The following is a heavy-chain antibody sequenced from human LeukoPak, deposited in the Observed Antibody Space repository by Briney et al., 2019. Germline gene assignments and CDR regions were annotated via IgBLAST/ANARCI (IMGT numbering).Heavy chain of an antibody. Sequence: GGSLRLSCAASGFTFSSYGMHWVRQAPGKGLEWVAFIRYDGSDKYYADSVKGRFPISRDNSKNTLYLQMNSLRAEDTALYYCATNGGGDSGYGNFDYWGQGTLVTVSS. CDR2: IRYDGSDK. V-gene: IGHV3-30*02. J-gene: IGHJ4*02. D-gene: IGHD5-12*01. CDR1: GFTFSSYG. CDR3: ATNGGGDSGYGNFDY.